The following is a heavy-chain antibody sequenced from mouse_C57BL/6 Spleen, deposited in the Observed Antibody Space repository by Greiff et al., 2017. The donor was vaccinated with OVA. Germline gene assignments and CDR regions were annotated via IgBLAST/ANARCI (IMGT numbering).Heavy chain of an antibody. CDR2: IDPSDSET. CDR3: ARLRRPYKAMDY. V-gene: IGHV1-52*01. D-gene: IGHD2-12*01. J-gene: IGHJ4*01. Sequence: QVQLQQPGAELVRPGSSVKLSCKASGYTFTSYWMHWVKQRPIQGLEWIGNIDPSDSETHYNQKFKDKATLTVDKSSSTAYMQLSSLTSEDSAVYYCARLRRPYKAMDYWGQGTSVTVSS. CDR1: GYTFTSYW.